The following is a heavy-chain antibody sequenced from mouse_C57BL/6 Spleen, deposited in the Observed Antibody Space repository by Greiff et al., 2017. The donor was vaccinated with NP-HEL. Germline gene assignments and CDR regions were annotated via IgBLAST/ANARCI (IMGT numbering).Heavy chain of an antibody. V-gene: IGHV5-6*01. Sequence: EVQVVESGGDLVKPGGSLKLSCAASGFTFSSYGMSWVRQTPDKRLEWVATISSGGSYTYYPDSVKGRFTISRDNAKNTLYRQMSSLKSEDTAMYYCARHLYYGSSYDAMDYWGQGTSVTVSS. CDR1: GFTFSSYG. D-gene: IGHD1-1*01. CDR2: ISSGGSYT. J-gene: IGHJ4*01. CDR3: ARHLYYGSSYDAMDY.